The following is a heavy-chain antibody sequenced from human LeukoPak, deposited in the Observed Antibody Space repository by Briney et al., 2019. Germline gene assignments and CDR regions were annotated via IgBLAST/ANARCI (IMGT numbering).Heavy chain of an antibody. CDR2: IYSGGST. Sequence: GGSLRLSCAASGFTVSSNYMSWVRQAPGKGLEWVSVIYSGGSTYYADSVKGRFTISRDNSKNTLYLQMNSLRSDDTAVYYCARESSSLLRYFDWTSFYYFDYWGQGTLVTVSS. V-gene: IGHV3-53*05. D-gene: IGHD3-9*01. CDR3: ARESSSLLRYFDWTSFYYFDY. J-gene: IGHJ4*02. CDR1: GFTVSSNY.